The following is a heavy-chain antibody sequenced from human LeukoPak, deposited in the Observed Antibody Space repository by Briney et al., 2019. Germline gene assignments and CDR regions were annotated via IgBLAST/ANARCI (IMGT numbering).Heavy chain of an antibody. V-gene: IGHV1-2*02. CDR2: INPNSGGT. D-gene: IGHD3-10*01. CDR3: ARAWYYYGSGSFRADY. Sequence: GASVKVSCKASGYTFTGYYMHWVRQAPGQGLEWMGWINPNSGGTNYAQKFQGRVTMTRDTSISTAYMELSRLRSDDTAVYYCARAWYYYGSGSFRADYWGQGTLVTVSS. J-gene: IGHJ4*02. CDR1: GYTFTGYY.